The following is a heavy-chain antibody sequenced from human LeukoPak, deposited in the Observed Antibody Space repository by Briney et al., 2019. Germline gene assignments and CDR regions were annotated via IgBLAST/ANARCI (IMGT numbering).Heavy chain of an antibody. CDR2: ITGSGANK. D-gene: IGHD3-22*01. J-gene: IGHJ4*02. CDR3: TKRDSSGHYYFDY. CDR1: GFTFSSYA. V-gene: IGHV3-23*01. Sequence: GGSLRLSCAASGFTFSSYAMHWVRQAPGKGLEWVSTITGSGANKYYAHSMKDRFTISRDNSKNTLYVQLNSLRTEDTAVYYCTKRDSSGHYYFDYWGQGTLVTVSS.